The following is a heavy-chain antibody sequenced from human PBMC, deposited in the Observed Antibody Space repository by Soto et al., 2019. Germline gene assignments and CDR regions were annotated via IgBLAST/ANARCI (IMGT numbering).Heavy chain of an antibody. CDR1: GFSLRTRGVA. V-gene: IGHV2-5*02. CDR3: AQSLSGTYYPFYYSGLDV. Sequence: ITLEESGPTLVKPTQTLTLTCTFSGFSLRTRGVAVGWIRQPPRKALQWLALIYWDDDKRYSPSLKSRLTITKDTSKNQVVLTMTNMDPVDTATYYCAQSLSGTYYPFYYSGLDVWGRGTTVTVSS. CDR2: IYWDDDK. J-gene: IGHJ6*02. D-gene: IGHD1-26*01.